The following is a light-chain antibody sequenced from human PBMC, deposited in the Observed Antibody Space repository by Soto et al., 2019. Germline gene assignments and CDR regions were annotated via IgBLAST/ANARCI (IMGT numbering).Light chain of an antibody. CDR2: DTS. CDR3: QQYGASPWT. Sequence: EVELTQSPGTLSLSPGERATLSCRASQSVSSGHLAWYQQKRGQAPRLLIYDTSTRATGIPDRFSGSGSGTDFTLTISRLEPEDFAVYHCQQYGASPWTFGQGTKVEVK. V-gene: IGKV3-20*01. J-gene: IGKJ1*01. CDR1: QSVSSGH.